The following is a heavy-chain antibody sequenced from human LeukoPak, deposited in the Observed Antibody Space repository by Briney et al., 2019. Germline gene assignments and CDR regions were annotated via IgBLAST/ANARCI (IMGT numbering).Heavy chain of an antibody. J-gene: IGHJ6*02. CDR3: ARPLNTMVRGITTATDFFSYAMDV. D-gene: IGHD3-10*01. Sequence: SVKVSCKASGGTFGSYAISWVRQAPGQGLEWMGGILPSFGATKYSQKFQDRVTITADVSTTTVYMDLTSLSSEDTALYYWARPLNTMVRGITTATDFFSYAMDVWGQGTAVTVSS. CDR1: GGTFGSYA. V-gene: IGHV1-69*13. CDR2: ILPSFGAT.